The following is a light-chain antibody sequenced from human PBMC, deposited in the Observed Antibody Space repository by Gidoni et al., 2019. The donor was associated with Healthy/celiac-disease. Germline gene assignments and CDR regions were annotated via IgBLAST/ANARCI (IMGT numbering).Light chain of an antibody. CDR3: QQYNSYAYT. V-gene: IGKV1-5*03. CDR1: QSISSW. J-gene: IGKJ2*01. Sequence: DIQMTQSPSTLSASVGDRVTITCRASQSISSWLAWYQQKQGKAPKLLIYKASSLESGVPSRFSGSGSGTEFTLTISSLQPDDFATYYCQQYNSYAYTFGQXTKLEIK. CDR2: KAS.